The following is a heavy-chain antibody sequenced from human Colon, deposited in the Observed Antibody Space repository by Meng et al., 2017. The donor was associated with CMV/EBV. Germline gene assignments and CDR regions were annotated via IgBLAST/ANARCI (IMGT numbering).Heavy chain of an antibody. Sequence: SVKVSCKASGGSFSTYHFNWVRQAPGQGLEWMGRIIPTLDMATYAQKFQGRVTLAADKSTTTVYMELGSLTSDDTAIYYCARGENLTGDDLWGQGTLVTVSS. J-gene: IGHJ4*02. CDR3: ARGENLTGDDL. CDR2: IIPTLDMA. D-gene: IGHD1-20*01. CDR1: GGSFSTYH. V-gene: IGHV1-69*04.